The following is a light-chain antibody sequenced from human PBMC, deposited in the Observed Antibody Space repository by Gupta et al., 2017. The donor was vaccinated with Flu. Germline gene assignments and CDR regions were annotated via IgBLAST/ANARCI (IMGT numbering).Light chain of an antibody. Sequence: SGLTQPASLSGSPGQSLTISCTSANTDISASDLFSWYQQYPANAHLLIIFDEGRRAAGIASRFSASKSGHTASLTISGRQEEDEADYYRFSDASGDTWVFGGGTKVTVL. CDR2: DEG. CDR3: FSDASGDTWV. J-gene: IGLJ3*02. CDR1: NTDISASDL. V-gene: IGLV2-23*01.